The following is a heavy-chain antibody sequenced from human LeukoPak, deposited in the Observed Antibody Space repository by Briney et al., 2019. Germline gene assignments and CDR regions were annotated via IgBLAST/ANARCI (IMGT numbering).Heavy chain of an antibody. CDR2: ISWSSGNI. V-gene: IGHV3-9*01. J-gene: IGHJ6*02. CDR3: ARDAWRRVFHDGMDV. CDR1: GFTFDDYA. D-gene: IGHD5-12*01. Sequence: GGSLRLSCAASGFTFDDYAMHWVRQAPGKGLEWVSGISWSSGNIGYADSVKGRFTISRDNAKNSLYLEMNSLRTEDTALYFCARDAWRRVFHDGMDVWGQGTTVDVSS.